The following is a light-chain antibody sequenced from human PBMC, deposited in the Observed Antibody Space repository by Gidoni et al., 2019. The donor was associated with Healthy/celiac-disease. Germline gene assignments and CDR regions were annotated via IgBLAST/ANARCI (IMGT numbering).Light chain of an antibody. J-gene: IGKJ1*01. CDR1: QSVSSY. CDR3: QQRSNWPPWT. CDR2: DAS. Sequence: EIVLTQSPATLSLSPGQRATLSCRASQSVSSYLAWYQPKPGQAPRLLIYDASNRATGIPARFSGSGSGTDFTLTISSLEPEDFAVYYCQQRSNWPPWTFGQETKVEIK. V-gene: IGKV3-11*01.